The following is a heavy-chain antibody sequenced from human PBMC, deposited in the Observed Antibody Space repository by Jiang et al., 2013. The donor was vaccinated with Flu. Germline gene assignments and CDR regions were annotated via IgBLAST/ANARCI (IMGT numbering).Heavy chain of an antibody. J-gene: IGHJ4*02. V-gene: IGHV2-70*11. CDR2: IDWDDDK. D-gene: IGHD3-10*01. Sequence: PTQTLTLTCTFSGFSLSTSGMCVTWIRQPPGKALEWLARIDWDDDKYYSTSLKTRLTISKDTSKNQVVLTMTNMDPVDTATYYCARTITMVRGVPFDYWGQGTLVTVSS. CDR3: ARTITMVRGVPFDY. CDR1: GFSLSTSGMC.